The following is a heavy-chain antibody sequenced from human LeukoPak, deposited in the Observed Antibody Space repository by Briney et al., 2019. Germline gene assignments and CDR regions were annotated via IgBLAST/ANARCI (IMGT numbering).Heavy chain of an antibody. CDR3: AREYRGGSGSYYKDY. CDR1: GGSIRSHY. V-gene: IGHV4-59*11. Sequence: SETLSLTCTVSGGSIRSHYWSWIRQPPGKGLEWIGYIYYSGTTNYNPSLESRVTISVDTSKNQFSLKLSSVTAADTAVYYCAREYRGGSGSYYKDYWGQGTLVTVSS. D-gene: IGHD3-10*01. CDR2: IYYSGTT. J-gene: IGHJ4*02.